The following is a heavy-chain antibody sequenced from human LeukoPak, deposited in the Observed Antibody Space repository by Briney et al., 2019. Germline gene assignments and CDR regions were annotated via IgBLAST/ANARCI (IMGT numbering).Heavy chain of an antibody. J-gene: IGHJ4*02. V-gene: IGHV3-30-3*01. D-gene: IGHD5-12*01. CDR1: GFTFSSYA. CDR2: ISYDGSNK. CDR3: ARAGYSGYDYDYFDY. Sequence: GGSLRLSCAASGFTFSSYAMRWVRQAPGKGLEWVAVISYDGSNKYYADSVKGRFTISRDNSKNTLYLQMNSLRAEDTAVYYCARAGYSGYDYDYFDYWGQGTLVTVSS.